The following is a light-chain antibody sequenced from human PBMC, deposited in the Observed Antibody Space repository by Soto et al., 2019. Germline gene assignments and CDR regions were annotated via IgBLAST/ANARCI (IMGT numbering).Light chain of an antibody. Sequence: ETVMTQSPGTLSVSPGEGATLSCRASQSVSSNLAWYQQKPGQPPRLLIYDASTRATGIPARFSGSGSGTEFTLTISSLQSEDFAVYYCEQYHEWPLTFGGGTEVEIK. CDR1: QSVSSN. CDR2: DAS. J-gene: IGKJ4*01. CDR3: EQYHEWPLT. V-gene: IGKV3D-15*01.